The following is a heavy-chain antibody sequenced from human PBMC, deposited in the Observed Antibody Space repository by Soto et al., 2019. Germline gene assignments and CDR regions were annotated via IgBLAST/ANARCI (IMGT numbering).Heavy chain of an antibody. Sequence: QLQLQESGPGLVKPSETLSLTCTVSGGSISGSGYYWGWIRQPPGKGLGWIGNIYYSGSSYYNPALKSRVSISVDTSKNPFSLKLRSVTAADMAVYYCARKRHDSGGYWGFDYWGQGALATVSS. V-gene: IGHV4-39*01. CDR1: GGSISGSGYY. D-gene: IGHD5-12*01. CDR3: ARKRHDSGGYWGFDY. J-gene: IGHJ4*02. CDR2: IYYSGSS.